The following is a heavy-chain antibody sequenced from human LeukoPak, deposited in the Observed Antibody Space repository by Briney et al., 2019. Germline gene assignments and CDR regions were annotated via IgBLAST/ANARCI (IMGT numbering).Heavy chain of an antibody. Sequence: GGSLRLSCAASGFTFSSYAMSWVRQAPGKGLEWVSTISGSGGSTYYADSVKGRFTISRDNSKNTLYLQMNSLRAEDTAVYFCAKGFYYPSYYFDCWGQGTLVTVSS. CDR2: ISGSGGST. CDR1: GFTFSSYA. D-gene: IGHD3-10*01. J-gene: IGHJ4*02. V-gene: IGHV3-23*01. CDR3: AKGFYYPSYYFDC.